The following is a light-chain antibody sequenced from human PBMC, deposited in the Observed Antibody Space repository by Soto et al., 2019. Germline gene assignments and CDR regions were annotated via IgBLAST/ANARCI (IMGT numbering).Light chain of an antibody. CDR2: HAS. Sequence: NVLTQSPGTLSLSPGERATLSCRASQSIRSSYLAWYQQKPGQTPRLLIYHASNRATGIPDRFSGSGSGTDFTLTISRLEPEDFAVYYCQQYGDSLLTFGGGTKVEIK. CDR1: QSIRSSY. V-gene: IGKV3-20*01. J-gene: IGKJ4*01. CDR3: QQYGDSLLT.